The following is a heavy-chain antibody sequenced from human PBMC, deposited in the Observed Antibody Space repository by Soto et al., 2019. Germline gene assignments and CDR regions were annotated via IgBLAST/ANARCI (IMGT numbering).Heavy chain of an antibody. CDR2: ISGSGGIT. CDR1: GFTFSVYA. J-gene: IGHJ4*02. Sequence: EVQLLESGATLIQPGGSLRLYCAASGFTFSVYAMSWVRQAPGKGLEWVSAISGSGGITYYADFVKGRSTISRDNSKNTMFLQLNTLRVEDTAVYYCAKVPRYCSGGGCYGGYFDYWGQGTLVTVSS. D-gene: IGHD2-15*01. V-gene: IGHV3-23*01. CDR3: AKVPRYCSGGGCYGGYFDY.